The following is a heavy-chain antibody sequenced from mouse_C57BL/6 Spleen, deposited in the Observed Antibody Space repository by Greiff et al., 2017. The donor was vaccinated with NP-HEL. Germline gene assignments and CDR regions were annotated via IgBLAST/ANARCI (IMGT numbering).Heavy chain of an antibody. J-gene: IGHJ1*03. CDR2: IDPEDGDT. CDR3: TISTHWYFDV. Sequence: VQLQQSGAELVRPGASVKLSCTASGFNIKDYYMHWVKQRPEQGLEWIGMIDPEDGDTEYAPKFQGKATMTADTSSNTAYLQLSSLTSEDTAVYYFTISTHWYFDVWGTGTTVTVSS. D-gene: IGHD1-1*01. V-gene: IGHV14-1*01. CDR1: GFNIKDYY.